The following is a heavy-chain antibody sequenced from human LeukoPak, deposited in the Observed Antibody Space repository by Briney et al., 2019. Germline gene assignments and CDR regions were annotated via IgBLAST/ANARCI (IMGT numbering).Heavy chain of an antibody. J-gene: IGHJ6*03. D-gene: IGHD3-3*02. V-gene: IGHV3-7*01. CDR2: IKQDGSEK. CDR1: GFTFSSYW. Sequence: GGSLRLSCAASGFTFSSYWMSWVRQAPGKGLEWVANIKQDGSEKYYVDSVKGRFTISRDNAKNSLYLQMNSLRAEDTAVYYCARHFWSGYFFYYHMDVWGKGTTVTVSS. CDR3: ARHFWSGYFFYYHMDV.